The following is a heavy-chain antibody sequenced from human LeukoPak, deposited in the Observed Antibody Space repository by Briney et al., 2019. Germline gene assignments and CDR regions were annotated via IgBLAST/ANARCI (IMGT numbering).Heavy chain of an antibody. CDR2: INPNSGGT. CDR1: GYTFTGYY. Sequence: APVKVSCKASGYTFTGYYMHWVRQAPGQGLEWMGWINPNSGGTNYAQKFQGRVTMTRDTSISTAYMELSRLRSDDTAVYYCAREVVVVVAATGLDYWGQGTLVTVSS. CDR3: AREVVVVVAATGLDY. J-gene: IGHJ4*02. D-gene: IGHD2-15*01. V-gene: IGHV1-2*02.